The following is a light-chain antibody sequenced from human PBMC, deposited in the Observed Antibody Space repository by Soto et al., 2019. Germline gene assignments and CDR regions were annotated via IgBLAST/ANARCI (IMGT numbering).Light chain of an antibody. J-gene: IGKJ4*01. CDR2: AAS. Sequence: DIQMTQSPSSVSASVGDRVTITCRASQGLSGWITWYQQKAGKPPKVLLYAASTLAGGVPSRFSGSGSGTDLDFTLTISSLQPEDVATYYCQQAKTYPLTFGGGTTVEIK. CDR1: QGLSGW. V-gene: IGKV1-12*01. CDR3: QQAKTYPLT.